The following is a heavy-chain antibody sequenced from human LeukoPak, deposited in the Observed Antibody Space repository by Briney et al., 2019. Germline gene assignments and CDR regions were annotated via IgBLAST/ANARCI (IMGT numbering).Heavy chain of an antibody. CDR2: ISGSGGST. CDR1: GFTFSSYA. CDR3: AKDPLSYYYYYYMDV. J-gene: IGHJ6*03. V-gene: IGHV3-23*01. Sequence: GGSLRLSCAASGFTFSSYAMSWVRQAPRKGLEWVSAISGSGGSTYYADSVKGRFTISRDNSKNTLYLQMNSLRAEDTAVYYCAKDPLSYYYYYYMDVWGKGTTATVSS.